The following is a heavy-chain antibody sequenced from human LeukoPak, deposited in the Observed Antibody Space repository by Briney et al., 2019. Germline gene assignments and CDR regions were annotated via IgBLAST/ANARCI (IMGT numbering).Heavy chain of an antibody. D-gene: IGHD3-10*01. Sequence: GGSLRLSCAASGFTFSSNSITWVRQTPGKGLEWVSGISGSGDSPFYAYSVKGRFTISRDNSRNTLYLQMSSLRPEDTAVYYCTKWSGFGDDWGQGTLVTVSS. V-gene: IGHV3-23*01. CDR3: TKWSGFGDD. J-gene: IGHJ4*02. CDR2: ISGSGDSP. CDR1: GFTFSSNS.